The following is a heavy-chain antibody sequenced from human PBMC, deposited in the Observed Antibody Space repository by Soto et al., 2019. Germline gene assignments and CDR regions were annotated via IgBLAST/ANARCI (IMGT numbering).Heavy chain of an antibody. CDR2: IYWDDDK. V-gene: IGHV2-5*02. Sequence: QITLKESGPTLVKPTQTLTLTCTFSGFSLSTSGVGVGWIRQPPGKALEWLALIYWDDDKRYSPSLKSRLTITKDTSKTKVVLTMTNMDPVDTATYYCAHSLIGYYYDSSGSNWFDPWGQGTLVTVSS. D-gene: IGHD3-22*01. J-gene: IGHJ5*02. CDR1: GFSLSTSGVG. CDR3: AHSLIGYYYDSSGSNWFDP.